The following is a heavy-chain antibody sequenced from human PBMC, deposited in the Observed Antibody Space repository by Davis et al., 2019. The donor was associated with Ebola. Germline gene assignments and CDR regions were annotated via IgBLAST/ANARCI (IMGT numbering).Heavy chain of an antibody. J-gene: IGHJ6*02. V-gene: IGHV4-59*01. Sequence: SETLSLTCTVSGGSISSYYWSWIRQPPGKGLEWIGYIYYSGSTNYNPSLKSRVTISVDTSKNQFSLKLSSVTAADTAVYYCAREESYYYGMDVWGQGTTVTVSS. D-gene: IGHD2/OR15-2a*01. CDR1: GGSISSYY. CDR3: AREESYYYGMDV. CDR2: IYYSGST.